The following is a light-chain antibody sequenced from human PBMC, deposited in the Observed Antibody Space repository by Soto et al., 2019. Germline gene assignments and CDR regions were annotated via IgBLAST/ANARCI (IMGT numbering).Light chain of an antibody. Sequence: QSALTQPASVSGSPGQPITIPCTGTSTDVGRYNYVSWYQQHPGKAPKLMIYDVANRPSGVSNRFSGSKSGITASLTISGLQAEDEADYYCSSYTTSSTYVFGTGTKLTVL. CDR2: DVA. V-gene: IGLV2-14*01. CDR3: SSYTTSSTYV. CDR1: STDVGRYNY. J-gene: IGLJ1*01.